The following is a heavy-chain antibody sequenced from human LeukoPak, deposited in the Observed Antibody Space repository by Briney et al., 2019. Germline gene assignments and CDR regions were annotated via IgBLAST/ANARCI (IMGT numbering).Heavy chain of an antibody. D-gene: IGHD2-2*01. Sequence: SETLSLTCTVSGGSISSYYWSWIRQPPGKGLEWIGYIYYTGSTNYNPSLKSRATMSVDTSKNQVSLKMTSVTVADTAVYYCARPSIPSAAASALDIWGQGTMVTVS. CDR1: GGSISSYY. CDR2: IYYTGST. CDR3: ARPSIPSAAASALDI. J-gene: IGHJ3*02. V-gene: IGHV4-59*08.